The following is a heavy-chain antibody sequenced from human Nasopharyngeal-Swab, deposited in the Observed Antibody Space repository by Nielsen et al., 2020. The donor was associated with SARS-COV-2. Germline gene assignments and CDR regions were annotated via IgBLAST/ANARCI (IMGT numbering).Heavy chain of an antibody. CDR3: AKVPEFSGTKSYYFDY. CDR2: INSDGRTT. V-gene: IGHV3-74*01. CDR1: GFTFSSYW. J-gene: IGHJ4*02. Sequence: GESLKISCAASGFTFSSYWMHWVRQAPGKGLVWVSRINSDGRTTSYADSVKGRFTISRDNSKNTLYLQMNSLRAEDTAVYYCAKVPEFSGTKSYYFDYWGQGTLVTVSS. D-gene: IGHD1-26*01.